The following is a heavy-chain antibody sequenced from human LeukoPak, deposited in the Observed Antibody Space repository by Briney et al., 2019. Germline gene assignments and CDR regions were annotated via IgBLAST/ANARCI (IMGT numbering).Heavy chain of an antibody. J-gene: IGHJ4*02. D-gene: IGHD5-12*01. V-gene: IGHV4-34*01. CDR3: AGGGPIVATDY. Sequence: SETLSLTCAVYGGSFSVYYWSWIRQPPGKGLEWIGEINHSGSTNYNPSLKSRVTISVDTSKNQFTLKLSSVTAADTAVYYCAGGGPIVATDYWGQGTLVTVSS. CDR1: GGSFSVYY. CDR2: INHSGST.